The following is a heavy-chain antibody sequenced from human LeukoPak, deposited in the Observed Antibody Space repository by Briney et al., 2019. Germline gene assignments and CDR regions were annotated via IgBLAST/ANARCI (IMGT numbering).Heavy chain of an antibody. Sequence: ASVKVSCKASGYTFTGYYMHWVRQAPGQGLEWMGWINPNSGGTNYAQKFQGRVTMTRDTSISTAYMELRSLRSDDTAVYYCARGVAGSSYYYYYMDVWGKGTTVTISS. V-gene: IGHV1-2*02. CDR1: GYTFTGYY. CDR2: INPNSGGT. CDR3: ARGVAGSSYYYYYMDV. J-gene: IGHJ6*03. D-gene: IGHD6-19*01.